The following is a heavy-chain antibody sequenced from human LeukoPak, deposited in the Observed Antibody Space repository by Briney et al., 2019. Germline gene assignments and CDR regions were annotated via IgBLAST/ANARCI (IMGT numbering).Heavy chain of an antibody. CDR3: ARRRFSYGDNDAFDI. CDR1: RGSLSSYY. Sequence: SETLSLTCTISRGSLSSYYWSWIRQSPGKGPEWIGYIYYSGGTNSNPSLESRVTISVDRSTNQFSLEVRSVTAADTAVYYCARRRFSYGDNDAFDIWGQGTMVTV. D-gene: IGHD5-18*01. J-gene: IGHJ3*02. CDR2: IYYSGGT. V-gene: IGHV4-59*08.